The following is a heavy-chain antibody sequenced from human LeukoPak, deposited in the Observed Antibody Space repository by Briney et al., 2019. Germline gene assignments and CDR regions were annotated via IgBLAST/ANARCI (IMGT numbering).Heavy chain of an antibody. Sequence: GGSRRPSCSAAAFTLTGYAMHWVRQAPGKGREHVSGIIRNGGSTYYADSVKGRFTISRDDSKNALYLQRSSLRAEDTAVYYCVKDEGNYDTSGYHGLAYWGQGTLVTVSS. CDR3: VKDEGNYDTSGYHGLAY. D-gene: IGHD3-22*01. CDR2: IIRNGGST. V-gene: IGHV3-64D*06. J-gene: IGHJ4*02. CDR1: AFTLTGYA.